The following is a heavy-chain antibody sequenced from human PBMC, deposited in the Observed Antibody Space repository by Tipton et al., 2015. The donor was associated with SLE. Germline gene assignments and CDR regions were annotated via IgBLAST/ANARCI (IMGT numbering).Heavy chain of an antibody. CDR2: VYPDGSST. D-gene: IGHD1-14*01. CDR1: GFTFSGYW. Sequence: SLRLSCAASGFTFSGYWIPWVRPAPGEGLVWVSRVYPDGSSTSYADSVKGRFTISRDNARNSVDLQMHSLRAEDTAVYFCTSLVLTSDVAFDVWGQGTMVTVSS. V-gene: IGHV3-74*01. J-gene: IGHJ3*01. CDR3: TSLVLTSDVAFDV.